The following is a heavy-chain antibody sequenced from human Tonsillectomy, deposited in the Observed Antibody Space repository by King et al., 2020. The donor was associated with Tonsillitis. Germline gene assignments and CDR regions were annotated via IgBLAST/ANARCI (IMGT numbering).Heavy chain of an antibody. CDR1: GGSISSYY. CDR2: IYYSGST. Sequence: VQLQESGPGLVKPSETLSLTCTVSGGSISSYYWSWIRQPPGKGLEWIGYIYYSGSTNYNPSLKSRVTISVDTSKNQFSLKLSSVTAAEPAVYYCARQTQDYYDSSGYYIWFDPWGQGTLVTVSS. CDR3: ARQTQDYYDSSGYYIWFDP. J-gene: IGHJ5*02. V-gene: IGHV4-59*08. D-gene: IGHD3-22*01.